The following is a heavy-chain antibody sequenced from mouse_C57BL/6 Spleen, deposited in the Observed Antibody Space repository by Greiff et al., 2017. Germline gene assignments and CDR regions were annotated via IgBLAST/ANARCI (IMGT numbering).Heavy chain of an antibody. V-gene: IGHV1-54*01. CDR2: INPGSGGT. Sequence: QVQLQQSGAELVRPGTSVKVSCKASGYAFTNYLIEWVKQRPGQGLEWIGVINPGSGGTNYNEKFKGKATLTADKSSSTAYMQLSSLTSEDSAVYFCARDFDYWGQCTTLTVSS. CDR3: ARDFDY. CDR1: GYAFTNYL. J-gene: IGHJ2*01.